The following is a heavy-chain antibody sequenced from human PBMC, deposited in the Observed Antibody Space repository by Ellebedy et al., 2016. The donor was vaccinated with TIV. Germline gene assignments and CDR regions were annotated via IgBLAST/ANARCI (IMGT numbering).Heavy chain of an antibody. CDR1: GFTFSSYW. D-gene: IGHD5-12*01. Sequence: GESLKISCAASGFTFSSYWMSWVRQAPGKGLEWVANIKQDGSGKYYVDSVKGRFTISRDNAKTPLYLQMNSLRAEDTAVYYCARAGGGGYDSAGSYYYNGMDVWGQGTTVTVSS. CDR2: IKQDGSGK. V-gene: IGHV3-7*01. J-gene: IGHJ6*02. CDR3: ARAGGGGYDSAGSYYYNGMDV.